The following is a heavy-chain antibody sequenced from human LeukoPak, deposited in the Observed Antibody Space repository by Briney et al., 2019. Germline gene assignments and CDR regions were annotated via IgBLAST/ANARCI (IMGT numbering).Heavy chain of an antibody. D-gene: IGHD3-22*01. CDR2: XXXNSGSI. V-gene: IGHV3-9*01. CDR1: GFTFDDYA. J-gene: IGHJ4*02. CDR3: AKDIGMDYYDSSGYSNYFDY. Sequence: GRSLRLSCAASGFTFDDYAMHWVRQAPGKGPXXXXXXXXNSGSIGYADSVKGRFTISRDNAKNSLYLQMNSLRAEDTALYYCAKDIGMDYYDSSGYSNYFDYWGQGTLVTVSS.